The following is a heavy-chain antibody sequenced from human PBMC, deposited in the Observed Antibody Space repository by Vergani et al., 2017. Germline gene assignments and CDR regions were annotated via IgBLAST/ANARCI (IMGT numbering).Heavy chain of an antibody. J-gene: IGHJ4*02. CDR2: INPNSGGT. D-gene: IGHD2-21*02. Sequence: QVQLVQSGAEVKKPGASVKVSCKASGYTFTGYYMHWVRQAPGQGLEWMGWINPNSGGTNYAQKFQGRVTMTRDTSISTAYMELSRLRSDDTAVYYCARGESAYCGGDCYYFDYWGQGTLVTVSS. CDR1: GYTFTGYY. V-gene: IGHV1-2*02. CDR3: ARGESAYCGGDCYYFDY.